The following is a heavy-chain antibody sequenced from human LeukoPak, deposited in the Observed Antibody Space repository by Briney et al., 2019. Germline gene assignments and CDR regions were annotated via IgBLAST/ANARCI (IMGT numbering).Heavy chain of an antibody. D-gene: IGHD1-20*01. CDR1: GGSISSSSYY. V-gene: IGHV4-39*07. Sequence: SETLSLTCTVSGGSISSSSYYWGWIRQPPGKGLEWIGSIYYSGSTYYNPSLKSRVTISVDTSKNQFSLKLSSVTAADTAVYYCARDWGNNWNDRGHSFDYWGQGTLVTVSS. CDR2: IYYSGST. CDR3: ARDWGNNWNDRGHSFDY. J-gene: IGHJ4*02.